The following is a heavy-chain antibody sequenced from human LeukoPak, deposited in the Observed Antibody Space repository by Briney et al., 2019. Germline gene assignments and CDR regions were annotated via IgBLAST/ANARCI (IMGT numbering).Heavy chain of an antibody. V-gene: IGHV1-18*01. CDR2: ISAYNGNT. CDR3: ARGRYCSSTSCYREFDY. Sequence: ASVKVSCKASGYTFTSYGISWVRQAPGQGLEWMGWISAYNGNTNYAQKLQGRVTMTTDTSTSTAYMELSSLRSEDTAVYYCARGRYCSSTSCYREFDYWGQGTLVTVSS. J-gene: IGHJ4*02. D-gene: IGHD2-2*02. CDR1: GYTFTSYG.